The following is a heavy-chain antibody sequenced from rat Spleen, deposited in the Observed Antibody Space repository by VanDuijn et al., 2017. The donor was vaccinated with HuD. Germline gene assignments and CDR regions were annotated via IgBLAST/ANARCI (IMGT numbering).Heavy chain of an antibody. CDR2: IWSNGGT. J-gene: IGHJ1*01. D-gene: IGHD1-2*01. V-gene: IGHV2-47*01. CDR1: GFSLSNYG. CDR3: ARGGYGSYIYGFFDF. Sequence: QVQLKESGPGLVQPSQTLSLTCTVSGFSLSNYGVIWIRQPPGKGLEWMGIIWSNGGTDYNSAIKSRLSISRDTSKSQVFLKMNSVETEDTAMYFCARGGYGSYIYGFFDFWGPGTMVTVSS.